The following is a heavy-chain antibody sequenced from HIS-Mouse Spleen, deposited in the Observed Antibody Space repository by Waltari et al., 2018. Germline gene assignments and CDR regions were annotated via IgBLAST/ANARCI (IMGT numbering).Heavy chain of an antibody. Sequence: QVTLRESGPALVKPTQTLTLTCTFSGFSLSTSGMCVSWIRQPPGKALEWLARIDWDDDKYYSTSLKTRLTISRDTSKNQAVLTMTNMDPLDTATYYCARIAEGYTSGWYAFDYWGQGTLVTVSS. CDR1: GFSLSTSGMC. CDR2: IDWDDDK. CDR3: ARIAEGYTSGWYAFDY. J-gene: IGHJ4*02. D-gene: IGHD6-19*01. V-gene: IGHV2-70*15.